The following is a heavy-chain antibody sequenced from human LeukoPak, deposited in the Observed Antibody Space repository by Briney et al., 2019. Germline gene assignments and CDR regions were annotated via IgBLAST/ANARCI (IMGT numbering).Heavy chain of an antibody. CDR2: INHSGSS. CDR3: ATGPAHYDFWTVNGNWFDP. CDR1: GGSFSGYY. Sequence: PSETLSLTCAVCGGSFSGYYWSWIRQPPGKGLEWIGEINHSGSSNHNVSLKSRLTISVDTSKNQFFLKLSSVTAADTAVYYCATGPAHYDFWTVNGNWFDPWGQGTLVTVSS. D-gene: IGHD3-3*01. V-gene: IGHV4-34*01. J-gene: IGHJ5*02.